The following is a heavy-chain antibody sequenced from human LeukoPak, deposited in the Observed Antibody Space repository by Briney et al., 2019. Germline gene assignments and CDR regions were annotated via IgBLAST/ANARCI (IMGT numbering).Heavy chain of an antibody. J-gene: IGHJ4*02. D-gene: IGHD1-26*01. Sequence: GGSLRLSCVVSGFTFSSYAMHWVRQAPGKGLEFVSGISSHGGSTYYANSVKGRFSISRDNSKNTLYLQMGSLRAEDMAVYFCARASGSYSHWGQGTLVTVSS. V-gene: IGHV3-64*01. CDR2: ISSHGGST. CDR1: GFTFSSYA. CDR3: ARASGSYSH.